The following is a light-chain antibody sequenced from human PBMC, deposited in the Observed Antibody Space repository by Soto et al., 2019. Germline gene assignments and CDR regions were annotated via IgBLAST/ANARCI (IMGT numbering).Light chain of an antibody. CDR2: DVT. CDR1: SNDVGGYNY. J-gene: IGLJ1*01. V-gene: IGLV2-14*01. Sequence: QSVLTQPASVSGSPGQSIAISCTGTSNDVGGYNYVSWYQQHPVKAPQLIIYDVTNRPSGVSDRFSGSKSGNTASLTISGLQAEDEADYYCSSYTSSSTPYVFGTWTKVTVL. CDR3: SSYTSSSTPYV.